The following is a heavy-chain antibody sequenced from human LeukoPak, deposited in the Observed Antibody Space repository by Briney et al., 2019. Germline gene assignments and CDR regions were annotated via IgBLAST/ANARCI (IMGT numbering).Heavy chain of an antibody. J-gene: IGHJ4*02. CDR3: AREAFYKSGWYSLFGH. CDR2: ISGSGGSI. CDR1: GFTFSSYA. Sequence: GGSLGLSCVASGFTFSSYAMSWVRQAPGKGLEWVSVISGSGGSIYYADSVKGRFTISRDNSKSTLYLQMNSLRVEDTAIYYCAREAFYKSGWYSLFGHWGQGTLVTVSS. D-gene: IGHD6-19*01. V-gene: IGHV3-23*01.